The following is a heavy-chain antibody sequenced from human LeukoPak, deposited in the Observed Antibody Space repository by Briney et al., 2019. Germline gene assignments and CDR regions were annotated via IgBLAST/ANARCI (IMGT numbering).Heavy chain of an antibody. CDR3: AREALYGGNSE. V-gene: IGHV3-48*04. Sequence: GSLRLSCAASGFTFSSYSMNWVRQAPGKGLEWVSYISSSSSTIYYADSVKGRFTISGDNAKNSLYLQMNSLRAEDTAVYYCAREALYGGNSEWGQGTLVTVSS. CDR1: GFTFSSYS. J-gene: IGHJ4*02. D-gene: IGHD4-23*01. CDR2: ISSSSSTI.